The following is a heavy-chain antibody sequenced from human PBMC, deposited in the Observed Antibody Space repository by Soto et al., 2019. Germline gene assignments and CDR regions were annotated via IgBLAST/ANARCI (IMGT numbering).Heavy chain of an antibody. V-gene: IGHV3-23*01. J-gene: IGHJ4*02. Sequence: GGSLRLSCAASGFTFSSYAMSWVRQAPGKGLEWVSAISGSGGSTYYADSVKGRFTISRDNSKNTLYLQMNSLRAEDTAVYYSAKLSTSHQRKDIVVVVAATFDYWGQGTLVTVSS. CDR1: GFTFSSYA. CDR3: AKLSTSHQRKDIVVVVAATFDY. CDR2: ISGSGGST. D-gene: IGHD2-15*01.